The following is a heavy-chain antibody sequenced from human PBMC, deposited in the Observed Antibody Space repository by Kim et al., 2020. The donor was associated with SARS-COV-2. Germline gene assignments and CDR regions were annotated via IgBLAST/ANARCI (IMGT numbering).Heavy chain of an antibody. D-gene: IGHD3-9*01. CDR2: ISYDGSNK. J-gene: IGHJ3*02. CDR3: AKDFAGRRFTVLRYFDWLPRPNHDAFDI. Sequence: GGSLRLSCAASGFTFSSYGMHWVRQAPGKGLEWVAVISYDGSNKYYADSVKGRFTISRDNSKNTLYLQMNSLRAEDTAVYYCAKDFAGRRFTVLRYFDWLPRPNHDAFDIWGQGTMVTVSS. CDR1: GFTFSSYG. V-gene: IGHV3-30*18.